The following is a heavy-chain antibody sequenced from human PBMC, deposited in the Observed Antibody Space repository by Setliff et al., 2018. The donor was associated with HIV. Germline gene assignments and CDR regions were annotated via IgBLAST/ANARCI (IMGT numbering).Heavy chain of an antibody. V-gene: IGHV4-39*07. J-gene: IGHJ4*02. CDR2: IFYSGST. CDR3: ARDHKYYYDSSGLDY. Sequence: SETLSLTCTVSGGSITSSTYYWDWIRQPPGKGLEWIGSIFYSGSTYYNPSVKSRVTISIDTSKNQSSLRLSSVTAADTAVYYCARDHKYYYDSSGLDYWGQGTLVTVSS. CDR1: GGSITSSTYY. D-gene: IGHD3-22*01.